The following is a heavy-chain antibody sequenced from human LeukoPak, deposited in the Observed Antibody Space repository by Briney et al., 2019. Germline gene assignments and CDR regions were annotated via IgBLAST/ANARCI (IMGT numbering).Heavy chain of an antibody. CDR3: ARARPYYYDSSGYYYSHYFDY. CDR2: INPNSGGT. CDR1: GYTFTGYY. J-gene: IGHJ4*02. V-gene: IGHV1-2*02. Sequence: ASVKVSCKASGYTFTGYYMHWVRQAPGQGLEWMGWINPNSGGTNYAQKFQGRVTMTRDTSISTAYMELSRLRSDDTAVYYCARARPYYYDSSGYYYSHYFDYWGQGTLVTVSS. D-gene: IGHD3-22*01.